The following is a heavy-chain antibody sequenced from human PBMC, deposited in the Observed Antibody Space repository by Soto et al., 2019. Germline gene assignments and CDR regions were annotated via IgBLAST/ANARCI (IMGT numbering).Heavy chain of an antibody. V-gene: IGHV3-43*01. Sequence: EVQLVESGGVVVQPGGSLRLSRAASGFTFGDYSMHWVRQAPGKGLEWVSLFSWDGSSRYYGDSVKGRFTISRDNSKNSLYLQVNSLRPEDTAVYYCAKAVGGYYYGMDVWGQGTTVTVSS. CDR1: GFTFGDYS. CDR2: FSWDGSSR. CDR3: AKAVGGYYYGMDV. D-gene: IGHD3-16*01. J-gene: IGHJ6*02.